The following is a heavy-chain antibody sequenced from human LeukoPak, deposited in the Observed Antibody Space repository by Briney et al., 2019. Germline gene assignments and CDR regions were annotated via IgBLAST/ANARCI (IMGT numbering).Heavy chain of an antibody. V-gene: IGHV4-34*01. CDR1: GGSFSGYY. CDR2: LNHSGST. Sequence: SETLSLTCAVYGGSFSGYYWSWIRQPPGKGLEWIGELNHSGSTNYNPSLKSRVTISVDTSKNQFSLKLSSVTAADTAVYYCARGIQLGYCSSTSCSFDYWGQGTLVTVSS. D-gene: IGHD2-2*01. J-gene: IGHJ4*02. CDR3: ARGIQLGYCSSTSCSFDY.